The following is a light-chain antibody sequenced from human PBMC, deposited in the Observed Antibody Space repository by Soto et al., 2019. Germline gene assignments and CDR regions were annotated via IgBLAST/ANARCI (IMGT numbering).Light chain of an antibody. Sequence: QSVLTQPPSASGTPGQSVTISCSGSRSNIGSSYVDWYQQLPGSAPRLLIYNTNQRPSGVPDRFSGSKSGTSASLVISGLRSEDEADYYCSSWDDSLKFGGGTKVTVL. J-gene: IGLJ2*01. CDR1: RSNIGSSY. V-gene: IGLV1-47*02. CDR3: SSWDDSLK. CDR2: NTN.